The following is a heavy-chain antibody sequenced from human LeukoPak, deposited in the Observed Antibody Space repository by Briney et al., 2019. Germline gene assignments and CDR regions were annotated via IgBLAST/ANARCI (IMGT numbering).Heavy chain of an antibody. D-gene: IGHD1-26*01. CDR3: ARDSSGSYWGNDAFDI. J-gene: IGHJ3*02. Sequence: GGSLRLSCAASGFTFSSYSMNWVRQAPGKGLEWVSSISSSSYIYYSDSGKGRFTISRDNAKNSLYLQMNSLRAEDTAVYYCARDSSGSYWGNDAFDIWGQGKMVTVSS. CDR2: ISSSSYI. V-gene: IGHV3-21*01. CDR1: GFTFSSYS.